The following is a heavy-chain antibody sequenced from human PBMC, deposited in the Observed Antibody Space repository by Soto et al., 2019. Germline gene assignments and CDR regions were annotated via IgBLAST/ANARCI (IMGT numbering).Heavy chain of an antibody. CDR3: STRAYDTNGYYRFDP. V-gene: IGHV4-34*01. D-gene: IGHD3-22*01. J-gene: IGHJ5*01. CDR2: INHSGRV. CDR1: GGSFIGHS. Sequence: SSETLSLTCGVYGGSFIGHSWTWSRQSPGKGLEWIGNINHSGRVNYSPSLKSRVTISLDTSKNQFSLTLSAVTAADTAMYYCSTRAYDTNGYYRFDPWGQGTLVTVSS.